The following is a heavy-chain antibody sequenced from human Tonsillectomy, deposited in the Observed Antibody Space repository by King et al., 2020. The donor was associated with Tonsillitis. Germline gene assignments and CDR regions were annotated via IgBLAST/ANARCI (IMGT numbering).Heavy chain of an antibody. CDR2: ISSSIRYI. CDR3: ARPITIFGLVIISADAFDI. CDR1: GFTFSSYS. V-gene: IGHV3-21*01. Sequence: VQLVESGGGLVKPGGSLRLSGAASGFTFSSYSMNWVRQAPGKGLGWVSSISSSIRYIYYACSVKGRFTISRAKAKNSLYLQLTSLRAEDTAVYYCARPITIFGLVIISADAFDIWGQGTMVTVSS. D-gene: IGHD3-3*01. J-gene: IGHJ3*02.